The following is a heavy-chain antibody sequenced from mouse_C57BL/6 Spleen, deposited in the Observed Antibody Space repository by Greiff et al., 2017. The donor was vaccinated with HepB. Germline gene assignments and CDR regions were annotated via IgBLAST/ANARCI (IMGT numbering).Heavy chain of an antibody. CDR1: GYTFTSYW. J-gene: IGHJ1*03. V-gene: IGHV1-55*01. CDR3: ARARYIDV. CDR2: IYPGSGST. Sequence: QVHVKQPGAELVKPGASVKMSCKASGYTFTSYWITWVKQRPGQGLEWIGDIYPGSGSTNYNEKFKSKATLTVDTSSSTAYMQLSSLTSEDSAVYYTARARYIDVCGTGTTLTLSS.